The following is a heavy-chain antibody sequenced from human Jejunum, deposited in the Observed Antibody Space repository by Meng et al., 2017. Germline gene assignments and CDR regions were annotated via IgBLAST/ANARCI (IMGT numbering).Heavy chain of an antibody. Sequence: EVQLVESGGGLVQPGGSLRLSCAASGFPFSSYWMIWVRQAPGKGLEWVANIKQDGSEKYYVDSVKGRFTISRDNAKNSLYLQMNSLRAEDTAVYYCTARSSGAPFYWGQGTLVTVSS. CDR1: GFPFSSYW. V-gene: IGHV3-7*01. D-gene: IGHD3-3*01. CDR2: IKQDGSEK. J-gene: IGHJ4*02. CDR3: TARSSGAPFY.